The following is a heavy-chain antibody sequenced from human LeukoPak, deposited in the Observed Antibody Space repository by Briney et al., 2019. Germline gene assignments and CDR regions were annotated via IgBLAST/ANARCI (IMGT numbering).Heavy chain of an antibody. CDR3: AIDHVFGYGYDADY. CDR1: GFTFSSYS. Sequence: GGSLRLSWVVSGFTFSSYSIKWVSQAPVKGREWVSSISSSSSDISYADSVNGRFTISRDNAKNSLYLKMSSLRAEDTAVYYCAIDHVFGYGYDADYWGQGTLVTVSS. D-gene: IGHD5-18*01. CDR2: ISSSSSDI. J-gene: IGHJ4*02. V-gene: IGHV3-21*01.